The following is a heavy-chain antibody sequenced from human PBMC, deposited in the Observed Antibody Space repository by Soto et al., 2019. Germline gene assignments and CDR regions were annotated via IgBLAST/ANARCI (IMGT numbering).Heavy chain of an antibody. CDR1: GYTFINYH. D-gene: IGHD5-12*01. V-gene: IGHV1-18*01. CDR3: AKSPRGEMATD. CDR2: INTYNGMT. Sequence: QVQLVQSGGEVKKPGASVTVSCKASGYTFINYHITWVRQAPGQGLEWMAWINTYNGMTDYAQKFQGRVTMTRETSTSTAYMELRNLGSDDTAVYFCAKSPRGEMATDWGQGTLVTVSS. J-gene: IGHJ4*02.